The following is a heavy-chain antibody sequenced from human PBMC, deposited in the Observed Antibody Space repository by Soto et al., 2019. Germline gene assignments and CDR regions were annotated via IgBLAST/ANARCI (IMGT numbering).Heavy chain of an antibody. Sequence: QVQLQESGPGLVKPSGTLSLTCAVSGGSISSSNWWSWVRQPPGKGLEWIGEIYHSGSTNYNPSLKSRVTISXXKXKXXVSLKLSSVTAADTAVYYCARTWDTVVTPFDGMDVWGHGTTVTVSS. CDR3: ARTWDTVVTPFDGMDV. CDR2: IYHSGST. D-gene: IGHD2-21*02. J-gene: IGHJ6*02. V-gene: IGHV4-4*02. CDR1: GGSISSSNW.